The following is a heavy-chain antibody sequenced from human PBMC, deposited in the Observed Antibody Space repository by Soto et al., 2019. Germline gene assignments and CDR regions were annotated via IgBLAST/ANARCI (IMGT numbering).Heavy chain of an antibody. J-gene: IGHJ6*03. CDR2: ISGSGGST. D-gene: IGHD4-17*01. Sequence: GGSLRLSCAASGFTFSSYAMSWVRQAPGKGLEWVSAISGSGGSTYYADSVKGRFTISRDNPKNTLYLQMNSLRAEDTAVYYCAHQSRNYGDYPYYMDVWGKGTTVTVSS. V-gene: IGHV3-23*01. CDR3: AHQSRNYGDYPYYMDV. CDR1: GFTFSSYA.